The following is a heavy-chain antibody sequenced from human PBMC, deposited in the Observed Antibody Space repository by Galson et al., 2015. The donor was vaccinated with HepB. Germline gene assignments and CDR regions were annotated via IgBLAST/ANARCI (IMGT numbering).Heavy chain of an antibody. V-gene: IGHV1-18*01. CDR2: ISAYNGNT. CDR3: ARDPLLWFGELLSSIAFDI. CDR1: GSTFTSYG. D-gene: IGHD3-10*01. Sequence: SVTVSCKASGSTFTSYGISWVRQAPGQGLEWMGWISAYNGNTNYAQKLQGRVTMTTDTSTSTAYMELRSLRSDDTAVYYCARDPLLWFGELLSSIAFDIWGQGTMVTVSS. J-gene: IGHJ3*02.